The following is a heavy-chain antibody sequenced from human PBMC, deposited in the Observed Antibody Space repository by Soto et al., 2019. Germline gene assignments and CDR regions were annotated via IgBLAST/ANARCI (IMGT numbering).Heavy chain of an antibody. V-gene: IGHV1-46*01. CDR3: ARLWGEIGTVFDP. Sequence: QGQLVQSGAEVKKPGASVKVSCKASGYTFTTYYIHWMRQAPGQGLEWMGMFNPNTGGTRYAHKFQGRVTMTGDTSTSTGYMELSRLRSDDTAVYYCARLWGEIGTVFDPWGQGTLVTVSS. CDR2: FNPNTGGT. D-gene: IGHD1-1*01. CDR1: GYTFTTYY. J-gene: IGHJ5*02.